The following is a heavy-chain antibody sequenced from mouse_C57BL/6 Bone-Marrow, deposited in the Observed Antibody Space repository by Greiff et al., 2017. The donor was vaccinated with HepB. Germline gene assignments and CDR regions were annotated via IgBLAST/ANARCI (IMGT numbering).Heavy chain of an antibody. J-gene: IGHJ3*01. CDR1: GFTFSSYG. CDR2: ISSGGSYT. CDR3: ARLYDYDGAWFAY. Sequence: EVHLVESGGDLVKPGGSLKLSCAASGFTFSSYGMSWVRQTPDKRLEWVATISSGGSYTYYPDSVKGRFTISRDNAKNTLYLQMSSLKSEDTAMYYCARLYDYDGAWFAYWGQGTLVTVST. D-gene: IGHD2-4*01. V-gene: IGHV5-6*01.